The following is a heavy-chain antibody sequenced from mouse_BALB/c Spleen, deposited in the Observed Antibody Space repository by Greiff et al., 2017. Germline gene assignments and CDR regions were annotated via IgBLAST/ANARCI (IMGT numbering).Heavy chain of an antibody. Sequence: DVKLVQSGGGLVQPGGSLKLSCAASGFTFSSFGMHWVRQTPEKGLEWVAYISSGSSTIYYADTVKGRATISRDNAKNTLFLQMTSLRSEDAAMYYCDRGGDYWGQGTTLTVSS. CDR3: DRGGDY. V-gene: IGHV5-17*02. CDR1: GFTFSSFG. D-gene: IGHD2-14*01. CDR2: ISSGSSTI. J-gene: IGHJ2*01.